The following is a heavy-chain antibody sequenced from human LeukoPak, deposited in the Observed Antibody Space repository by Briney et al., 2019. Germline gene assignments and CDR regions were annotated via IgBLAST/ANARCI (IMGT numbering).Heavy chain of an antibody. D-gene: IGHD6-13*01. V-gene: IGHV3-21*01. J-gene: IGHJ5*02. CDR1: GFIFSSYS. Sequence: PGRSLRLSCAASGFIFSSYSMNWVRQAPGKGLEWVSFISSSSSYIYYADSVKGRFTISRDNAKNSLYLQMNSLRAEDTAVYYCARARYSSSPFDPWGQGTLVTVSS. CDR2: ISSSSSYI. CDR3: ARARYSSSPFDP.